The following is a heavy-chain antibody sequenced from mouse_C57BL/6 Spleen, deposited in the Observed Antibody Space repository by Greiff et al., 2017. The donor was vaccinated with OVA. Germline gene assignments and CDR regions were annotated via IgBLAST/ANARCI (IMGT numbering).Heavy chain of an antibody. Sequence: QVQLKESGAELARPGASVKMSCKASGYTFTSYTMHWVKQRPGQGLEWIGYINPSSGYTKYNQKFKDKATLTADKSSSTAYMQLSSLTSEDSAVYYCARSPTTVVAFDYWGQGTTLTVSS. V-gene: IGHV1-4*01. J-gene: IGHJ2*01. CDR1: GYTFTSYT. CDR2: INPSSGYT. CDR3: ARSPTTVVAFDY. D-gene: IGHD1-1*01.